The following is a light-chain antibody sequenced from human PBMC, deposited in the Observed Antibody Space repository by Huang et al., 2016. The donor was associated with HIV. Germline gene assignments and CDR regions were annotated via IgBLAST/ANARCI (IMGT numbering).Light chain of an antibody. V-gene: IGKV3D-20*01. J-gene: IGKJ5*01. CDR1: QSVSSSY. Sequence: EIVLTQSPATLSLSPGERATLSCGASQSVSSSYVAWYQQKPGLAPRLLIYEASSRATGIPDRVSGSGSGTDFTLTISRLEPEDFAVYYCQQYGSSPITFGQGTRLEIK. CDR2: EAS. CDR3: QQYGSSPIT.